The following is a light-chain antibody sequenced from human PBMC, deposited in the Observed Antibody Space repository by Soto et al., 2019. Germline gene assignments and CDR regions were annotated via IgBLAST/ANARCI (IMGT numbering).Light chain of an antibody. CDR3: CSYAGSGTWV. CDR1: SSDVGSYNL. J-gene: IGLJ3*02. Sequence: QSALTQPASVSGSPGQSITISCTGTSSDVGSYNLVSWYQQHPGRAPKLMIYEVNKRPSGVSNRFSGSKSANTASLTISGLQAEDEADYYCCSYAGSGTWVFGGGTKLTVL. CDR2: EVN. V-gene: IGLV2-23*02.